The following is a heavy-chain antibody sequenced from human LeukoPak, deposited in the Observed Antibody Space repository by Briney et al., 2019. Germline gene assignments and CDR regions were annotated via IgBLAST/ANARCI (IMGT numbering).Heavy chain of an antibody. CDR2: ITIGGST. CDR1: GFTFSSST. D-gene: IGHD2-2*01. J-gene: IGHJ3*02. V-gene: IGHV3-23*01. Sequence: GGSLRFSCAASGFTFSSSTMSWVRQAPGRGLEWVSSITIGGSTHYADSVRGRFTISRDNSKNTLYLQMNSLRAEDTATYYCARVNPQRPDCSSTSCFVDAFDIWGQGTMVTVSS. CDR3: ARVNPQRPDCSSTSCFVDAFDI.